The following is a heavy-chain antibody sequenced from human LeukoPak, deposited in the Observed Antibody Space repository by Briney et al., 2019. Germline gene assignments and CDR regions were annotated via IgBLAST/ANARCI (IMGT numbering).Heavy chain of an antibody. D-gene: IGHD2/OR15-2a*01. J-gene: IGHJ4*02. CDR1: GGSISSSSDY. V-gene: IGHV4-39*01. CDR2: IYYSGTT. CDR3: ARRLSTRSYYLDG. Sequence: SETLSLTCTVSGGSISSSSDYWGWIRQPPGKGLEWIGDIYYSGTTNYNPSLKSRVTISVDTSKNQFSLKLNSATAADTAVYYCARRLSTRSYYLDGGGQGTLVTVSS.